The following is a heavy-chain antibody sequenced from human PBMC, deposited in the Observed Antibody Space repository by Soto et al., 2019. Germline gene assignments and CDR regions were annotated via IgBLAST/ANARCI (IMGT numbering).Heavy chain of an antibody. V-gene: IGHV1-8*01. D-gene: IGHD6-13*01. J-gene: IGHJ4*02. CDR1: GYTFTSYD. Sequence: QVQLVQSGAEVKKPGASVKVSCKASGYTFTSYDINWVRQATGQGLEWMGWMNPNSGNTGYAQKFQGRVNMTRNTPISTAYMDPSSLRSEDTAVYYCAREHSNSWRFDYWGQGTRVTVSS. CDR3: AREHSNSWRFDY. CDR2: MNPNSGNT.